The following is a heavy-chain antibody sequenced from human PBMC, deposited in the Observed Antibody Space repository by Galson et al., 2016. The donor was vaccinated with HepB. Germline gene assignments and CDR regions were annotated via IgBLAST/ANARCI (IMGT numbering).Heavy chain of an antibody. D-gene: IGHD1-26*01. CDR2: IYSAGAT. CDR1: GFTVTGSY. J-gene: IGHJ4*02. CDR3: ARGLVGSTTAFDS. V-gene: IGHV3-53*05. Sequence: SLRLSCAASGFTVTGSYMTWVRQAPGRGLEWVSAIYSAGATYHAESVKGRFTISRDISKNTLFLQMDRLRPEDTALYFCARGLVGSTTAFDSWGQGTLVAVSS.